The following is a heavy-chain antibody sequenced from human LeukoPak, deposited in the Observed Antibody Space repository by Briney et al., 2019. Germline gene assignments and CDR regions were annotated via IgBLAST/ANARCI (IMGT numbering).Heavy chain of an antibody. CDR2: ISGSGGST. V-gene: IGHV3-23*01. D-gene: IGHD3-3*01. J-gene: IGHJ3*02. Sequence: GGSPRLSCAASGFTFSSYAMSWVRQAPGKGLEWVSAISGSGGSTYYADSVKGRFTISRDNSKNTLYLQMNSLRAEDTAVYYCAKLGGDDFWSGFFFDIWGQGTMVTVSS. CDR3: AKLGGDDFWSGFFFDI. CDR1: GFTFSSYA.